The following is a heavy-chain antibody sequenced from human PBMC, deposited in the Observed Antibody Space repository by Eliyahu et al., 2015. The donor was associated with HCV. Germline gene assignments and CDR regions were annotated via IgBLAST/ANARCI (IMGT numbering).Heavy chain of an antibody. Sequence: QVQLVESGGGVVQPGRSLRLSCAASGFTFSSYGMHWVRQAPGKGLEWVAVISYDGSNKYYADSVKGRFTISRDNSKNTLYLQMNSLRTEDTAVYYCAKDGSHRSPGYWGQGTLVTVSS. V-gene: IGHV3-30*18. CDR2: ISYDGSNK. J-gene: IGHJ4*02. CDR3: AKDGSHRSPGY. D-gene: IGHD2-15*01. CDR1: GFTFSSYG.